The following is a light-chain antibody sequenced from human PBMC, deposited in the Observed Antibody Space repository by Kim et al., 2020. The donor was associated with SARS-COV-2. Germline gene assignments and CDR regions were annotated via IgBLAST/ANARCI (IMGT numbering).Light chain of an antibody. Sequence: DIQMTQSPSTLSASVGDRVTITCRASQSISSWLAWYQQKPGKGPKLLIYQASTLESGVPSRFSGSGSGTEFTLTISSLQPDDFATYYCQQYKNLWAFGQGTKVAIK. J-gene: IGKJ1*01. CDR1: QSISSW. CDR3: QQYKNLWA. CDR2: QAS. V-gene: IGKV1-5*03.